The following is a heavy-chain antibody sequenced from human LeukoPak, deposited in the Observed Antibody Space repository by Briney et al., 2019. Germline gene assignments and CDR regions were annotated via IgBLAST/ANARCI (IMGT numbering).Heavy chain of an antibody. CDR3: ARGRPYTSSPDF. CDR2: IYYSGST. D-gene: IGHD6-13*01. CDR1: GGSISSYY. J-gene: IGHJ4*02. V-gene: IGHV4-59*01. Sequence: PSETLSLTCTVSGGSISSYYWSWLRQPPGRGLEWIGYIYYSGSTTYNPSLKSRVTISVDTSKKQFYLNLRSVTAADTAVYYCARGRPYTSSPDFWGQGTLVTVSS.